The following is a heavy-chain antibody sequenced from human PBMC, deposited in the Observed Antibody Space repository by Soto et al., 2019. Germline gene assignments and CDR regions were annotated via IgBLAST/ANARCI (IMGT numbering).Heavy chain of an antibody. CDR3: AKDAVYNDGLCLIDL. V-gene: IGHV3-23*05. Sequence: PGGSLRLSCRASGLTHRNFAMVGVRQAPGKGLECVSGIYGSGRGIEYADSVKGRFTISRDNSKNTVYLQMTDLRADDTAVYYCAKDAVYNDGLCLIDLWGRGTQVTVYS. CDR2: IYGSGRGI. D-gene: IGHD1-1*01. CDR1: GLTHRNFA. J-gene: IGHJ5*02.